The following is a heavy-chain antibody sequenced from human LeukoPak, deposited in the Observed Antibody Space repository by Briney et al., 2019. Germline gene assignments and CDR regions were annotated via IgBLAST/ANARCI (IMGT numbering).Heavy chain of an antibody. CDR2: IYTSGST. V-gene: IGHV4-61*02. CDR3: ARDSTIFGVPDAFDI. Sequence: PSQTLSLTCTVSGGSISSGSYYWSWIRQPAGKGLEWIGRIYTSGSTNYNPSLKSRVTISVDTSKNQFSLKLSSVTAADTAMYYCARDSTIFGVPDAFDIWGQGTMVTVSS. J-gene: IGHJ3*02. D-gene: IGHD3-3*01. CDR1: GGSISSGSYY.